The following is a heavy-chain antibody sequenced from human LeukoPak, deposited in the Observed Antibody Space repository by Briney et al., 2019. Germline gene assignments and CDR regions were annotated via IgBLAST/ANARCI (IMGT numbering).Heavy chain of an antibody. CDR3: ARDGGLNTNFGY. V-gene: IGHV3-7*01. Sequence: GGSLRLSCAASGFTFRNYWMGWVRQAPGKGLEWVANTKPDGSAEYYADSVRGRFTTSRDNANNFLYLQMNRLRAEDTAVYYCARDGGLNTNFGYWGQGTLVTVSS. D-gene: IGHD2-15*01. CDR2: TKPDGSAE. CDR1: GFTFRNYW. J-gene: IGHJ4*02.